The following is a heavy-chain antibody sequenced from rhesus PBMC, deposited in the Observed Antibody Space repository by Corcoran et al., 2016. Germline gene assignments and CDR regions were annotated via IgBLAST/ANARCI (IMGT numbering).Heavy chain of an antibody. CDR1: GYTFTDYY. Sequence: QVQLVQSGAEVKKPGSSVKVSCKASGYTFTDYYMHWVRQAPRQGLEWMGWINHYNGNTKYAQKFQGRVTMTRDTATSTAYMELSSLRSEDTAVYYCARDSPYRDKYFDLWGPGTPITISS. CDR2: INHYNGNT. CDR3: ARDSPYRDKYFDL. D-gene: IGHD4-23*01. V-gene: IGHV1S2*01. J-gene: IGHJ2*01.